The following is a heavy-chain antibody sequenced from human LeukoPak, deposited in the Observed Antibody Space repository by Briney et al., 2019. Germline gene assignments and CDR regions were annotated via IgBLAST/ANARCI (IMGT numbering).Heavy chain of an antibody. CDR1: GGSISSYY. J-gene: IGHJ4*02. CDR2: ISGSGDT. V-gene: IGHV3-23*01. D-gene: IGHD5-18*01. CDR3: AKEGGYNYGYLDS. Sequence: PSETLSLTCTVSGGSISSYYWSWVRQAPGKGLEGVSTISGSGDTYYVDSVKGRFTISRDNSKNTLYLQMNSLRAEDTAVYYCAKEGGYNYGYLDSWGQGTLVTVSS.